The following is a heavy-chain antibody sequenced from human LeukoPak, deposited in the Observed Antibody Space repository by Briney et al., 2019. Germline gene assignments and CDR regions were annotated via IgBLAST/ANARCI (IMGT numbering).Heavy chain of an antibody. CDR1: GGSISSSSYY. D-gene: IGHD6-13*01. Sequence: SETLSLTCTVSGGSISSSSYYWGWIRQPPGKGLEWIGIIYYSGSTYYNPSLKSRVTISVDTSKNQFSLKLSSVTAADTAVYYCARTCSSSWYPHGCFDPWGQGTLVTVSS. V-gene: IGHV4-39*01. CDR3: ARTCSSSWYPHGCFDP. CDR2: IYYSGST. J-gene: IGHJ5*02.